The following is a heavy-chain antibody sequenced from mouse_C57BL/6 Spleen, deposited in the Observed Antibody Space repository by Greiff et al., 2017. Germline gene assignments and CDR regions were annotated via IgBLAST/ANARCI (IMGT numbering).Heavy chain of an antibody. Sequence: EVKLVESGGGLVKPGGSLKLSCAASGFTFSSYAMSWVRQTPEKRLEWVATISDGGSYTYYPDNVKGRFTISRDNAKNNLYLQMSHLKSEDTAMYYCARDGGFEGYFDVWGTGTTVTVSS. V-gene: IGHV5-4*01. CDR1: GFTFSSYA. J-gene: IGHJ1*03. CDR3: ARDGGFEGYFDV. CDR2: ISDGGSYT.